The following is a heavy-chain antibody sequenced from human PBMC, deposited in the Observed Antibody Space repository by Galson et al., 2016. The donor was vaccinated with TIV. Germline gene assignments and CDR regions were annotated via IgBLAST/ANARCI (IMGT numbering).Heavy chain of an antibody. CDR3: AKDREYYFDTSGYYFPLDH. CDR1: GFMFSTYG. CDR2: IRYDGSEK. Sequence: SLRLSCAASGFMFSTYGMHWVRQSPGKGLEWVAFIRYDGSEKYVADSVKGRFIISKDNSKNMLYLQMNSVRVDDTGLYYCAKDREYYFDTSGYYFPLDHWGQGTLVTVSS. V-gene: IGHV3-30*02. D-gene: IGHD3-22*01. J-gene: IGHJ4*02.